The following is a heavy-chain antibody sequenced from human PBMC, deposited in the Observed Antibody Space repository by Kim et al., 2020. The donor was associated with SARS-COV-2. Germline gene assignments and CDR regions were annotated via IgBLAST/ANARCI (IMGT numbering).Heavy chain of an antibody. V-gene: IGHV3-72*01. CDR1: GFTFSDHY. CDR3: ARGRITMVRGPHTEYGMDV. CDR2: TRNKANSYTT. J-gene: IGHJ6*02. Sequence: GGSLRLSCAASGFTFSDHYMDWVRQAPGKGLEWVGRTRNKANSYTTEYAASVKGRFTISRDDSKNSLYLQMNSLKTEDTAVYYCARGRITMVRGPHTEYGMDVWGQGTTVTVSS. D-gene: IGHD3-10*01.